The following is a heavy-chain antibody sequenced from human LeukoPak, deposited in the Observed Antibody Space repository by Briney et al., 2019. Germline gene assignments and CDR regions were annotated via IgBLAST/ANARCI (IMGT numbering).Heavy chain of an antibody. J-gene: IGHJ5*02. Sequence: ASVKVSCKASGYTFTSYYMHWVRQAPGQGLEWMGIINPSGGSTSYAQKFQGRVTMTGDMSTSTVYMELSSLRSEDTAVYYCARDFGGTDCSSTSCYTNWFDPWGQGTLVTVSS. CDR2: INPSGGST. CDR1: GYTFTSYY. D-gene: IGHD2-2*02. CDR3: ARDFGGTDCSSTSCYTNWFDP. V-gene: IGHV1-46*01.